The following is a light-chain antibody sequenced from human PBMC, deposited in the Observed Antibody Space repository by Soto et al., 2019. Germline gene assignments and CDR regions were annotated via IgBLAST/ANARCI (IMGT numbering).Light chain of an antibody. CDR3: QQYNNWPKM. J-gene: IGKJ1*01. V-gene: IGKV1-17*03. Sequence: DIQVTQSPSAMSASVGDRVTITCRASQDISHYLAWFQQKPGKVPKRLIFAVSNLESGVPSRYRGSGSGTEFTLTISSLQSEDFAVYYCQQYNNWPKMFGQGTKVDIK. CDR1: QDISHY. CDR2: AVS.